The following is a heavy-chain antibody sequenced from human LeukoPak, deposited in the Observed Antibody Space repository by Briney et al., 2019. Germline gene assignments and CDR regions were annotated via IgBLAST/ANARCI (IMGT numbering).Heavy chain of an antibody. CDR2: IYYSGST. J-gene: IGHJ5*02. Sequence: SETLSLTRTVSGGSISRGGYYWSWIRQHPGKGLEWNGYIYYSGSTYSKPSLKSRVTISVDTSKNQFCLKLSSVTAADTAVYYCATGPEDIVVVVTHWGWFDPWGQGTLVTVSS. CDR3: ATGPEDIVVVVTHWGWFDP. D-gene: IGHD2-15*01. CDR1: GGSISRGGYY. V-gene: IGHV4-31*03.